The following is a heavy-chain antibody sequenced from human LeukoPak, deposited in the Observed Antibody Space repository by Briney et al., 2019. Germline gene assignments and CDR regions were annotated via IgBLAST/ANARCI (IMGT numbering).Heavy chain of an antibody. CDR2: ISDGGNSV. CDR1: GFTFSDHY. CDR3: ARARGLGPGGWFDL. V-gene: IGHV3-11*01. Sequence: PGGSLRLSCAASGFTFSDHYMTWIRQAPGKGLEWISYISDGGNSVAYADSVRGRFTISRDNAKNSLYLQMNSLRAEDTAVYYCARARGLGPGGWFDLWGQGTLVTVSS. D-gene: IGHD3-10*01. J-gene: IGHJ5*02.